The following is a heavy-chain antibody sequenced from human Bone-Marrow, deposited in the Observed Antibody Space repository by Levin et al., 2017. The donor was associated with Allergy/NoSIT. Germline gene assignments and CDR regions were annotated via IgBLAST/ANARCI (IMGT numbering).Heavy chain of an antibody. D-gene: IGHD2-2*02. V-gene: IGHV3-30-3*01. Sequence: GGSLRLSCAASEFTFSTYAMHWVRQAPGKGLEWVAVISYDGNNNYYADSVKGRFTISRDNSKNTLYLQMNSLRVEDTAVYYCARDRDCSSTSCYNAFDSWGQGTMVTVSS. CDR2: ISYDGNNN. CDR1: EFTFSTYA. J-gene: IGHJ3*02. CDR3: ARDRDCSSTSCYNAFDS.